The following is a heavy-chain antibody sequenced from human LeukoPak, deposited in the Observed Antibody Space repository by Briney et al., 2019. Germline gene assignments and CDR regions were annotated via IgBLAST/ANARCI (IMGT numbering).Heavy chain of an antibody. J-gene: IGHJ4*02. CDR2: IHPDGSTT. CDR3: AKVSSSSPEY. Sequence: GGSLRLSCAASGFTFSSYSMHWVRQAPGKGLVWVSRIHPDGSTTNYADSVKGRFTISRDNAKNTLYLQMNSLRAEDTAVYYCAKVSSSSPEYWGQGTLVTVSS. CDR1: GFTFSSYS. D-gene: IGHD6-6*01. V-gene: IGHV3-74*01.